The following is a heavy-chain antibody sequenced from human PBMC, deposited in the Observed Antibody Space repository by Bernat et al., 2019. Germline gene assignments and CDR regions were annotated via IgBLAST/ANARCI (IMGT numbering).Heavy chain of an antibody. V-gene: IGHV1-46*01. CDR1: GYTFTSYY. Sequence: QVQLVQSGAEVKKPGASVKVSCKASGYTFTSYYMHWVRQAPGQGLEWMGIINPSGGSTSYAQKFQGRVTMTRDTSTSTVYMELSSLRSEDTAVYYFVHSSSPGAPTFDYWGQGTLVTVSS. D-gene: IGHD6-6*01. J-gene: IGHJ4*02. CDR2: INPSGGST. CDR3: VHSSSPGAPTFDY.